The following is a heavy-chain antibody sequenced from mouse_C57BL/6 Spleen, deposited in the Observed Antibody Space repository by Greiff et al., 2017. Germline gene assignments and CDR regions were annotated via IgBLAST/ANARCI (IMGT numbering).Heavy chain of an antibody. Sequence: VQLQQSGAELVRPGTSVKMSCKASGFTFTNYWIGWAKQRPGHGLEWIGDIYPGGGYTNYNEKFKGKATLTADKSSSTAYMQFSSLTSEDSAIYYCARRDYYGSSPYFDYWGQGTTLTVSS. J-gene: IGHJ2*01. D-gene: IGHD1-1*01. CDR3: ARRDYYGSSPYFDY. CDR1: GFTFTNYW. CDR2: IYPGGGYT. V-gene: IGHV1-63*01.